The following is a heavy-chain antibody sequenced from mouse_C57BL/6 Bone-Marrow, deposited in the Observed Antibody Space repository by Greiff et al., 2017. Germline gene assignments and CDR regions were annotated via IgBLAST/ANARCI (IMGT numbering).Heavy chain of an antibody. J-gene: IGHJ2*01. D-gene: IGHD2-3*01. CDR2: ISGGGGNT. CDR3: ARHDGYPFDY. CDR1: GFTFSSYT. V-gene: IGHV5-9*01. Sequence: DVMLVESGGGLVKPGGSLKLSCAASGFTFSSYTMSWVRQTPEKRLEWVATISGGGGNTYYPDSVKGRFTISRDNAKNTLYLQMSSLRSEDTALYYCARHDGYPFDYWGQGTTLTVSS.